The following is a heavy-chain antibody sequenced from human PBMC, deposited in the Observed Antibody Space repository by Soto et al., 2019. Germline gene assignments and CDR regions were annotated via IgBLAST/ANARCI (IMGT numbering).Heavy chain of an antibody. CDR1: GYTFTSYG. J-gene: IGHJ4*02. Sequence: QVQLVQSGAEVKKPGASVKVSCKASGYTFTSYGISWVRQAPGQGLEWMGWISAYNGNTKYAQKLQGRVTTTKDTSTSAAYMELRSLRSDDTAVYYCARDLGGSYYAPVDYWGQGTLVTVSS. V-gene: IGHV1-18*01. CDR3: ARDLGGSYYAPVDY. CDR2: ISAYNGNT. D-gene: IGHD1-26*01.